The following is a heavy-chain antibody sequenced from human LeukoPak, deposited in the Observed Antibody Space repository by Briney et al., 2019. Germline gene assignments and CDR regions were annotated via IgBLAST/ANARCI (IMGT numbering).Heavy chain of an antibody. CDR3: ARGGIAARPEYFDY. Sequence: ASVKVSCKASGYTFTGYYMHWVRQAPGQGLEWMGWINSNNGGTNYAQKLQGRVTMTTDTSTSTAYMELRSLRSDDTAVYYCARGGIAARPEYFDYWGQGTLVTVSS. D-gene: IGHD6-6*01. CDR1: GYTFTGYY. V-gene: IGHV1-2*02. CDR2: INSNNGGT. J-gene: IGHJ4*02.